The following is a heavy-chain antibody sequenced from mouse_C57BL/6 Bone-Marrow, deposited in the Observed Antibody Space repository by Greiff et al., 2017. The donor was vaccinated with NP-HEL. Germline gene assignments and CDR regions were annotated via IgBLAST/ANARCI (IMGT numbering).Heavy chain of an antibody. CDR1: GFTFSSYG. J-gene: IGHJ3*01. V-gene: IGHV5-6*01. CDR2: ISSGGSYT. CDR3: ARDGYYVGWFAY. D-gene: IGHD2-3*01. Sequence: EVQGVESGGDLVKPGGSLKLSCAASGFTFSSYGMSWVRQTPDKRLAWVATISSGGSYTYYPDSVKGRFTISRDNTKNTLYLKRSSLKSEDTAMYYCARDGYYVGWFAYWGQGTLVTVSA.